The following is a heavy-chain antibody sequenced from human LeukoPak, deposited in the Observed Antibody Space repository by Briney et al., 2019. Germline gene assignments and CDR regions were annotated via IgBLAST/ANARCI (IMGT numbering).Heavy chain of an antibody. CDR2: INHSGST. CDR3: ARERGTRVPDY. V-gene: IGHV4-34*01. J-gene: IGHJ4*02. Sequence: SETLSLTCAVYGGSFSGYYWSWIRQPPGKGLEWIGEINHSGSTNYNPSLKSRVTISVDTSKNQFSLKLSSVTAADTAVYYCARERGTRVPDYWGQGTLVTVSS. D-gene: IGHD1-1*01. CDR1: GGSFSGYY.